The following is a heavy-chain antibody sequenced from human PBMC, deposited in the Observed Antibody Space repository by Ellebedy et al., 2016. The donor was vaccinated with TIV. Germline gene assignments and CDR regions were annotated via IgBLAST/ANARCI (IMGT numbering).Heavy chain of an antibody. CDR1: GFRFSGYG. Sequence: GGSLRLXCAASGFRFSGYGMHWVRQAPGKGLEWVAVISSDGSDKYYADSVKGRFTISRDNSKNTLYLQMNSLRVEDTAVYYCAKEVGSTVQLWGYMDVWGKGTTVTVSS. CDR3: AKEVGSTVQLWGYMDV. CDR2: ISSDGSDK. J-gene: IGHJ6*03. D-gene: IGHD5-18*01. V-gene: IGHV3-30*18.